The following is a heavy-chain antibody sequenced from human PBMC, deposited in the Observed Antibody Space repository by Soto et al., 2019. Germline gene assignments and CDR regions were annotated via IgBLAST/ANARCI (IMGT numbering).Heavy chain of an antibody. CDR1: GGSIISSNW. J-gene: IGHJ3*02. CDR2: IYYSGST. V-gene: IGHV4-4*02. Sequence: SETLSLTCAVSGGSIISSNWWSWVRQPPGKGLEWIGEIYYSGSTNYNPSLKSRVTISVDTSKNQFSLKLSSVTAADTAVYYCARRYSSAFDIWGQGTMVTVS. D-gene: IGHD6-13*01. CDR3: ARRYSSAFDI.